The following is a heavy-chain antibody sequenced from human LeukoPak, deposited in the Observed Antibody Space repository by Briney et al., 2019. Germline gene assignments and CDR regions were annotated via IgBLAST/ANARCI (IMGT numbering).Heavy chain of an antibody. D-gene: IGHD1-26*01. Sequence: SQTLSLTCAISGDSVSSSSGLWSWIRQSPSRGLEWLGRTYYRSRWYNDYAVSVKSRITINPDTSKNQFSLQLNSVTPEDTAVYYCARESYGSYGIRDWGQGTMVTVSS. CDR2: TYYRSRWYN. CDR1: GDSVSSSSGL. CDR3: ARESYGSYGIRD. V-gene: IGHV6-1*01. J-gene: IGHJ3*01.